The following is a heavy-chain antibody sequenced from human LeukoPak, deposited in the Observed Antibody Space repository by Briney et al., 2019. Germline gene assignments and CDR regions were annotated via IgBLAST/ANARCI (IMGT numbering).Heavy chain of an antibody. V-gene: IGHV4-34*01. D-gene: IGHD3-9*01. CDR1: GGSFSGYY. J-gene: IGHJ4*02. Sequence: SETLSLTCAVYGGSFSGYYWSWIRQPPGKGLEWIGEFNHSGSTNYNPSLKSRVTISVDTSKNQFTLKLSSVTAADTAVYYCARGVLRYFDRLCIFEYWGQGTLVTVSS. CDR2: FNHSGST. CDR3: ARGVLRYFDRLCIFEY.